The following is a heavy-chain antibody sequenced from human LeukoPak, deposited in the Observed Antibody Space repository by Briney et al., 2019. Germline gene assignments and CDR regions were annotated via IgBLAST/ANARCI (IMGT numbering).Heavy chain of an antibody. CDR1: GYTFTSYD. CDR3: ARVGLDYYDFWSGSPASMDV. V-gene: IGHV1-8*01. CDR2: MNPNSGNT. Sequence: ASVKVSCKASGYTFTSYDINWVRQATGQGLEWMGWMNPNSGNTGYAQKFQGRVTMTRNTSISTAYMELSSLRSEDTAVYYCARVGLDYYDFWSGSPASMDVWGQGTTVTVSS. J-gene: IGHJ6*02. D-gene: IGHD3-3*01.